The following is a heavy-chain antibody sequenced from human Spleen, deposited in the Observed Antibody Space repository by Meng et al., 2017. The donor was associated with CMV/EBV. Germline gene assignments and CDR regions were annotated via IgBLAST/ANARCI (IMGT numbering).Heavy chain of an antibody. J-gene: IGHJ4*02. D-gene: IGHD3-10*01. CDR3: ARDSGVRGVMGLHFDY. V-gene: IGHV3-30*04. Sequence: GESLKISCAASGFTFSSYAMHWVRQAPGKGLEWVAVISYDGSNKYYADSVKGRFTISRDNSKNTLYLQMNSLRAEDTAVYYCARDSGVRGVMGLHFDYWGQGSLVTVSS. CDR1: GFTFSSYA. CDR2: ISYDGSNK.